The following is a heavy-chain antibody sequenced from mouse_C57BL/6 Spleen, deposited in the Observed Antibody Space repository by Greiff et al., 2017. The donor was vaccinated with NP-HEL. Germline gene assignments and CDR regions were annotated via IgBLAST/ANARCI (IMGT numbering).Heavy chain of an antibody. Sequence: EVKLEESGGGLVQPGGSMKLSCVASGFTFSNYWMNWVRQSPEKGLEWVAQIRLKSDNYATHYAESVKGRFTISRDDSKSSVYLQMNNLRAEDTGIYYCTWGGYFDYWGQGTTLTVSS. CDR2: IRLKSDNYAT. J-gene: IGHJ2*01. CDR3: TWGGYFDY. V-gene: IGHV6-3*01. CDR1: GFTFSNYW.